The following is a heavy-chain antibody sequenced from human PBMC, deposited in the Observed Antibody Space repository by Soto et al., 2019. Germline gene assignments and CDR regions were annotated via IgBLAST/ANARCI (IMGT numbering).Heavy chain of an antibody. CDR3: ARGAIGSGSYPRGNWFDP. D-gene: IGHD3-10*01. Sequence: SETLSLTCTVSGGSISSGGYYFICIRQHPWNGLELIGYIYYSGSTYYNPSLKSRVTISVDTSKNQFSLKLSSVTAADTAVYYCARGAIGSGSYPRGNWFDPWGQGTLVTVSS. J-gene: IGHJ5*02. V-gene: IGHV4-31*03. CDR1: GGSISSGGYY. CDR2: IYYSGST.